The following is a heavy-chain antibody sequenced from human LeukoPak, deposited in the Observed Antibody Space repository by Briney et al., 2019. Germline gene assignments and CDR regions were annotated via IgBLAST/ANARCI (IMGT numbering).Heavy chain of an antibody. Sequence: PGGSLRLSCAASGFPCSSYWMHWVRQAPGKGLVWVSRINIDGSNTNYADSVKGRFTISRDNAKNTLYLQMDSLRAEDTAVYYCARSLGGAYDYWGQGTLVTVSS. CDR2: INIDGSNT. J-gene: IGHJ4*02. V-gene: IGHV3-74*01. CDR3: ARSLGGAYDY. CDR1: GFPCSSYW. D-gene: IGHD1-26*01.